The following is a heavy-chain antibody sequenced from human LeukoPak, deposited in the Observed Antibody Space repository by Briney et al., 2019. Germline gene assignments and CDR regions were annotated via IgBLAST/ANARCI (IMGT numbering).Heavy chain of an antibody. CDR3: AREVVPAAIGSTDAFDI. CDR1: GFTFSSYW. Sequence: GGSLRLSCAASGFTFSSYWMHWVRQAPGKGLEWVSGISWNSGSIGYADSVKGRFTISRDNAKNSLYLQMNSLRAEDMALYYCAREVVPAAIGSTDAFDIWGQGTMVTVSS. D-gene: IGHD2-2*01. J-gene: IGHJ3*02. V-gene: IGHV3-9*03. CDR2: ISWNSGSI.